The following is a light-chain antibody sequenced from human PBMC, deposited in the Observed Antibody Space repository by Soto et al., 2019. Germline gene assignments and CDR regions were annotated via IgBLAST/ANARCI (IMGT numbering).Light chain of an antibody. CDR2: DAS. CDR3: QQYNSYSGT. V-gene: IGKV1-5*01. J-gene: IGKJ2*01. Sequence: DIQMTQSPSTLSASVGDRVTITCRASQSISSWLAWYQQKPGKAPELLIYDASSLESGVPSSFRDGGSATEFTLTISSLQPDDFATYYCQQYNSYSGTFGQGTKLEIK. CDR1: QSISSW.